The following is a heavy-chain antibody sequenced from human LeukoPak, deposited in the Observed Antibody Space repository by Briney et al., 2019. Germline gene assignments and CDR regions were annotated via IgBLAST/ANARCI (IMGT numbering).Heavy chain of an antibody. CDR2: FDPEDGET. D-gene: IGHD3-22*01. CDR3: ATLGAVAFDSSFDY. CDR1: GYTLTELP. V-gene: IGHV1-24*01. J-gene: IGHJ4*02. Sequence: ASVKVSCKVSGYTLTELPMHWVRQAPGKGLEWMGGFDPEDGETIYAQKFQGRVTMTEDTSTDTAYMELSSLRSEDTAVYYCATLGAVAFDSSFDYWGQGTLVTVSS.